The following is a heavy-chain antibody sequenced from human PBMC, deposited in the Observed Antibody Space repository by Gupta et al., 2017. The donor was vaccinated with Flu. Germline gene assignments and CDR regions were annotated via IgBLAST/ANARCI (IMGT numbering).Heavy chain of an antibody. D-gene: IGHD2-2*01. CDR1: GFTLSHNA. Sequence: QVRLAESGGGVAQSGGLLRPSCVAFGFTLSHNAIHWVRLAPGKGLVWLAVIWPYGTMKHYAGSVKGRFTISRANSENTLYLQMDSLRPEDTAVYYCARDDFCTSASCYGWTLDYWGQGTLVTVSS. J-gene: IGHJ4*02. V-gene: IGHV3-30*04. CDR2: IWPYGTMK. CDR3: ARDDFCTSASCYGWTLDY.